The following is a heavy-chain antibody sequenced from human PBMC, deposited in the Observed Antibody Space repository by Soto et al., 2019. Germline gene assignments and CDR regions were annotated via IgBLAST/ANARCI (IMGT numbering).Heavy chain of an antibody. V-gene: IGHV3-23*01. J-gene: IGHJ5*02. CDR3: AKDILATVWGHNWFDP. Sequence: EVLLLESGGGLVQPGGSLRLSCVASGFTFSSYAMSWVRQAPGKGLEWVSSVTGSGGNTYYADSVKGRFTISRDNSKNNLYMQMNGLRAEDTAVYYCAKDILATVWGHNWFDPWGQGTVVTVSS. CDR1: GFTFSSYA. D-gene: IGHD3-16*01. CDR2: VTGSGGNT.